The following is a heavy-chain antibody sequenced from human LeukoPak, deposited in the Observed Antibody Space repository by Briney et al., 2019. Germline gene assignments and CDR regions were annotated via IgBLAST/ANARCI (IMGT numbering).Heavy chain of an antibody. V-gene: IGHV3-53*01. CDR2: IHSDGIT. CDR1: GFTVSSNY. CDR3: ASTSIIRGYNHDQYY. Sequence: GGSLRLSCAASGFTVSSNYMSWVRQAPGKGLEWVSVIHSDGITYYADSVKGRFTISRDNSINTLYLQMSNLRAEDTALYYCASTSIIRGYNHDQYYWGQGTLVTVSS. D-gene: IGHD5-24*01. J-gene: IGHJ4*02.